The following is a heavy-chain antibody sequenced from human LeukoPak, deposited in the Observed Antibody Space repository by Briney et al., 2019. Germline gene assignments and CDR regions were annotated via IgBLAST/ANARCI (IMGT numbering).Heavy chain of an antibody. V-gene: IGHV1-8*01. CDR3: ARESSGWYGDAFDI. D-gene: IGHD6-19*01. CDR1: GYTFTSYD. Sequence: ASVKVSCKASGYTFTSYDINWVRQATGQGLEWMGWMNPNSGNTGYAQKFQGRVTMTRNTSISTAYMELSSLRSEDTAVYYCARESSGWYGDAFDIWGQGTMVTVSS. J-gene: IGHJ3*02. CDR2: MNPNSGNT.